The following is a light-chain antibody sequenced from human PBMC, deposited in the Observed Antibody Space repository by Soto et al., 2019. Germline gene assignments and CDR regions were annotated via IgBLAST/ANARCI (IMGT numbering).Light chain of an antibody. Sequence: QSVLTQPASVSGSPGQSITISCTGTGGDIGSYNFVSWYQHHPGKAPKLMIYEVSNRPSGVSDRFSGSKSDNTASLSISGLQAEDEGDYYCYSYTSSSTYVFGTGTKVTVL. CDR3: YSYTSSSTYV. CDR1: GGDIGSYNF. V-gene: IGLV2-14*01. J-gene: IGLJ1*01. CDR2: EVS.